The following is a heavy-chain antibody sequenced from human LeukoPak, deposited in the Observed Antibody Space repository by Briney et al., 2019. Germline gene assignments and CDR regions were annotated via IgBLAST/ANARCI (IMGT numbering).Heavy chain of an antibody. V-gene: IGHV3-74*03. CDR1: GLTFSSYW. CDR2: INSDGSSI. D-gene: IGHD5-12*01. Sequence: GGSLRLSCAASGLTFSSYWMHWVRQAPGKGLVWVSRINSDGSSITYADSVKGRFSISRDNAKNTLYLQMNSLRVEDTAVYYCAREGRVSGYDFDCWGQGTLVTVSS. J-gene: IGHJ4*02. CDR3: AREGRVSGYDFDC.